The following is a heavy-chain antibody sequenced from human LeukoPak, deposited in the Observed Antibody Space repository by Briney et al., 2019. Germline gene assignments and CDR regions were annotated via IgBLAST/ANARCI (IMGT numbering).Heavy chain of an antibody. D-gene: IGHD6-19*01. CDR3: TRHSSGWYEGDY. CDR2: IRSKANSYAT. V-gene: IGHV3-73*01. CDR1: GFTFSGSA. Sequence: GGSLRLSCAASGFTFSGSAMHWVRQASGKGLEWVGRIRSKANSYATAYAASVKGRSTISRDDSKNTAYLQMNSLKTEDTAVYYCTRHSSGWYEGDYWGQGTLVTVSS. J-gene: IGHJ4*02.